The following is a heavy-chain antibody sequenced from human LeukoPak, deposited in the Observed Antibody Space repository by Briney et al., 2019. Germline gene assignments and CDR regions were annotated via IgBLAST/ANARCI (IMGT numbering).Heavy chain of an antibody. D-gene: IGHD2-15*01. CDR1: GYSFTNYL. J-gene: IGHJ5*02. CDR3: ARHHRGDCSGDSCYHNWFEP. V-gene: IGHV5-51*01. CDR2: IYPGDSET. Sequence: GESLKISCKGSGYSFTNYLLGWVRQMPGKGLEWMGIIYPGDSETRYSPSFQGQVTISADKSISTAYLQWSSLKASDTAMYYCARHHRGDCSGDSCYHNWFEPWGPGTLVTVSS.